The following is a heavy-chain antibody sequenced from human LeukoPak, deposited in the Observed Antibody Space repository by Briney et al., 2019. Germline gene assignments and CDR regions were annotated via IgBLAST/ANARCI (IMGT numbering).Heavy chain of an antibody. CDR1: GYSISSGYY. D-gene: IGHD3-22*01. J-gene: IGHJ4*02. Sequence: PSETLSLTCIVSGYSISSGYYWDWIRQPPGKGLEWIGNIYHSRSTYYNPSLKSRVTISVDTSKNQFSLKLNSVTAADTAVYYCAKNSGYYRPYYIDSWGQGTLVTVSS. CDR2: IYHSRST. CDR3: AKNSGYYRPYYIDS. V-gene: IGHV4-38-2*02.